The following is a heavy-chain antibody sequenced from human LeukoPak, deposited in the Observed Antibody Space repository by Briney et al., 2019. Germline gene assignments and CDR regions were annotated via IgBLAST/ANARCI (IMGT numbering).Heavy chain of an antibody. J-gene: IGHJ5*02. D-gene: IGHD6-13*01. CDR1: GYSISSGYY. CDR2: IYHSGST. Sequence: SETLSLTRTVSGYSISSGYYWGWIRQPPGKGLEWIGSIYHSGSTYYNPSLKSRVTISVDTSKNQFSLKLSSVTAADTAVYYCARDGGSYSSSRWFDPWGQGTLVTVSS. CDR3: ARDGGSYSSSRWFDP. V-gene: IGHV4-38-2*02.